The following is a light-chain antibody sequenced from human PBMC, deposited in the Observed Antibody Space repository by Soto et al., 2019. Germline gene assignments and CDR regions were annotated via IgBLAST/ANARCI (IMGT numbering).Light chain of an antibody. CDR2: GAS. CDR3: QQYGNSPLT. CDR1: KTVRNNY. V-gene: IGKV3-20*01. J-gene: IGKJ5*01. Sequence: EFVLTQSLGTLSLSAPERACLXWRASKTVRNNYLAWYQQKPGQAPRLLIYGASSRATGIPDRFSGSGSGTDFTLTISRLEPEDFALYYCQQYGNSPLTFGQGTRLEI.